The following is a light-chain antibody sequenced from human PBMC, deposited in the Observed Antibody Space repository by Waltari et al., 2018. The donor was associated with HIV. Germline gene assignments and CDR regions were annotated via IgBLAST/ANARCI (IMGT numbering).Light chain of an antibody. V-gene: IGLV3-21*04. J-gene: IGLJ3*02. CDR2: DDT. CDR1: NIGSKS. CDR3: QVWDSRSDHPWV. Sequence: SYVLTQPPSVSVAPGKTARITCGGTNIGSKSVHWYQQKPGQAPVLVIYDDTDRPSGIPERFSGSNSGNTATLTISRVEAGDEADYSCQVWDSRSDHPWVFGGGTKLTVL.